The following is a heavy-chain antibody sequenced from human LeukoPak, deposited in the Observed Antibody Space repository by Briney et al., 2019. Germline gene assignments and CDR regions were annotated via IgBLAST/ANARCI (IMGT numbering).Heavy chain of an antibody. J-gene: IGHJ4*02. CDR1: GFTFSSYS. CDR3: ARAGREPPS. Sequence: PGRSLRLSCAASGFTFSSYSMNWVRQAPGKGLEWVSYISSSSSTIYYADSVKGRFTISRDNAKNSLYLQMNSLRAEGTAVYYCARAGREPPSWGQGTLATVSS. CDR2: ISSSSSTI. V-gene: IGHV3-48*04. D-gene: IGHD1-1*01.